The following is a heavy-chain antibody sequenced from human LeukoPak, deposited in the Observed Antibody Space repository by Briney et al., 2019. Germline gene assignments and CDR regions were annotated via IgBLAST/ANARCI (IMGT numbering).Heavy chain of an antibody. V-gene: IGHV3-23*01. CDR2: ISGSGGST. D-gene: IGHD2-15*01. Sequence: GGSLRLSCAASGCTFSSYAMSWVRQAPGKGLEWVSAISGSGGSTYYADSVKGRFTISRDNSKHTLYLQMNSVRAEDTAVYYCANIPGRSGMDVWGQGTTVTVSS. CDR3: ANIPGRSGMDV. J-gene: IGHJ6*02. CDR1: GCTFSSYA.